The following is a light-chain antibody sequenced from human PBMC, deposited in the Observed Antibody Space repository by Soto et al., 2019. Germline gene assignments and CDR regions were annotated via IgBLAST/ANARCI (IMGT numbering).Light chain of an antibody. V-gene: IGKV3-15*01. J-gene: IGKJ4*01. CDR3: QQYNNWPLT. CDR2: GES. CDR1: QSVSSN. Sequence: EIVMTQSPATLSVSPGERATLSCRASQSVSSNLAWYQQKPGQAPRLLIYGESTRATRIPARFSGSGSGTEFTLTISSLQSEDFAVYYCQQYNNWPLTFGGGTKVEIK.